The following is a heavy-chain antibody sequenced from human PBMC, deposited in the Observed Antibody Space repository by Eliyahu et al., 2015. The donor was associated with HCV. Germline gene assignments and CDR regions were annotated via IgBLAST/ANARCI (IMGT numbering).Heavy chain of an antibody. D-gene: IGHD6-19*01. Sequence: EVQLLESGGGLVQPGGSLRLSCAAXXFIFXXYAMGWVRQAPGKGLEWVSAISGSTSGTFYADSVKGRFTISRDNSKNTLFLQMNSLRAEDTAVYYCAKKISGSSWENPYYFDYWGQGTLVTVSS. CDR2: ISGSTSGT. J-gene: IGHJ4*02. V-gene: IGHV3-23*01. CDR1: XFIFXXYA. CDR3: AKKISGSSWENPYYFDY.